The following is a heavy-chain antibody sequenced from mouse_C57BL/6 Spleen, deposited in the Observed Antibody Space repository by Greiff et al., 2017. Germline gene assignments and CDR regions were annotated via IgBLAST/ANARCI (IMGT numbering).Heavy chain of an antibody. CDR2: IDPENGDT. J-gene: IGHJ2*01. CDR3: TCTAGNYFDY. CDR1: GFNIKDDY. Sequence: VQLQQSGAELVRPGASVKLSCTASGFNIKDDYMHWVKQRPEQGLEWIGWIDPENGDTEYASKFQGKATITADTSSNTAYLQRSSLTSEDTAVYYCTCTAGNYFDYWGQGTTLTVSS. V-gene: IGHV14-4*01.